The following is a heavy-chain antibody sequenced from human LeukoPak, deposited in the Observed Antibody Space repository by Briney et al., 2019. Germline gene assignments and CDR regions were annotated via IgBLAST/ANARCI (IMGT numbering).Heavy chain of an antibody. V-gene: IGHV4-39*01. J-gene: IGHJ4*02. Sequence: PSETLSLTCTVSGCSISSSSYSWGWRGQAPGKGLGWIGSIYYSGSTYYNPSLKSRVTMSVDTSMNQFSLKLSSVTAADTAVYYCVRHYYGSGISPTLFDFGYQGTRVTVTA. CDR3: VRHYYGSGISPTLFDF. D-gene: IGHD3-10*01. CDR2: IYYSGST. CDR1: GCSISSSSYS.